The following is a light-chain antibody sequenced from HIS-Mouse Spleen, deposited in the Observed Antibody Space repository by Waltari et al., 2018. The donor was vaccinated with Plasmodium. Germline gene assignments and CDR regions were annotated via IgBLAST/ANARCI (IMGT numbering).Light chain of an antibody. CDR2: AAS. J-gene: IGKJ1*01. V-gene: IGKV1-9*01. CDR3: QQLNSYSWT. Sequence: DIQLTQSPSFLSASVGDRVNITCRASQGISSYLAWYQQKPGKAPKLLIYAASTLQSGVPSRFSGSGSGTEFTLTISSLQPEDFATYYCQQLNSYSWTFGQGTKVEIK. CDR1: QGISSY.